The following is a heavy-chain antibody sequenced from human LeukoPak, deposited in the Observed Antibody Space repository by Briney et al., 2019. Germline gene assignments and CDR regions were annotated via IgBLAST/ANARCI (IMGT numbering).Heavy chain of an antibody. D-gene: IGHD1-26*01. CDR2: INPNSGGT. J-gene: IGHJ4*02. Sequence: AASVKVSCKGSGYTFTGDYMHWVRQAPGQGLEWMGWINPNSGGTNYAQKFQGWVTMTRDTSISTAYMELSRLRSDDTAVYYCKGGGAEGDYWGQGTLVTVSS. CDR3: KGGGAEGDY. CDR1: GYTFTGDY. V-gene: IGHV1-2*04.